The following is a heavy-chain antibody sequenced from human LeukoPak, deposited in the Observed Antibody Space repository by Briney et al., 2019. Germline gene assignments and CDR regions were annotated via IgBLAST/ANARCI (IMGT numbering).Heavy chain of an antibody. CDR1: GGTFSSYA. Sequence: SVKVSCKASGGTFSSYAISWVRQAPGQGLEWMGGIIPIFGTANYAQKFQGRVTMTEDTSTDTAYMELSSLRSEDTAVYYCATVGYYDSSGYYYWGQGTLVTVSS. D-gene: IGHD3-22*01. V-gene: IGHV1-69*06. CDR2: IIPIFGTA. CDR3: ATVGYYDSSGYYY. J-gene: IGHJ4*02.